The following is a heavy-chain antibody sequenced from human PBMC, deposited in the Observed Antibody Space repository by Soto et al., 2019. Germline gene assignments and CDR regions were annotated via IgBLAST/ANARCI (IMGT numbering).Heavy chain of an antibody. J-gene: IGHJ6*03. D-gene: IGHD3-3*01. CDR3: AKGRGDDFWSGYYSDNYYYYYMDV. Sequence: EVQLLESGGGLVQPGGSLRLSCAASGFTFSSYAISWVRQAPGKGLEWVSAISGSGGSTYYADSVKGRFTISRDNSKNTPYLQMNSLRAEDTAVYYCAKGRGDDFWSGYYSDNYYYYYMDVWGKGTTVTVSS. CDR1: GFTFSSYA. V-gene: IGHV3-23*01. CDR2: ISGSGGST.